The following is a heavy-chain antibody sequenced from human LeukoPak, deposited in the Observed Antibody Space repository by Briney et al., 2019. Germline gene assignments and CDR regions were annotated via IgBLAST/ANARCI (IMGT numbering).Heavy chain of an antibody. CDR1: GFTFSSYS. CDR2: ISSSSSYI. CDR3: ASVPVWWTQSRRTLFDY. V-gene: IGHV3-21*01. D-gene: IGHD1-26*01. J-gene: IGHJ4*02. Sequence: GGSLRLSCAASGFTFSSYSMNWVRQAPGKGLEWVSSISSSSSYIYYADSVKGRFTISRDNAKNSLYLQMNSLRAEDTAVYYCASVPVWWTQSRRTLFDYWGQGTLVTVSS.